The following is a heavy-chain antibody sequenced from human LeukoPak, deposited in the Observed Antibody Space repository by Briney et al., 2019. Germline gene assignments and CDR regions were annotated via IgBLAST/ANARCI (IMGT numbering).Heavy chain of an antibody. V-gene: IGHV1-69*04. D-gene: IGHD3-22*01. CDR1: GYTFTSYG. J-gene: IGHJ3*02. Sequence: GASVKVSCKASGYTFTSYGISWVRQAPGQGLEWMGRIIPILGIANYAQKFQGRVTITADKSTSTTYMELSSLRSEDTAVYYCARALEYYYDSSGYYEPRVDIWGQGTMVTVSS. CDR3: ARALEYYYDSSGYYEPRVDI. CDR2: IIPILGIA.